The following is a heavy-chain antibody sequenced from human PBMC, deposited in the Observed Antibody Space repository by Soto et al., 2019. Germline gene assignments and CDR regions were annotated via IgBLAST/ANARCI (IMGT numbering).Heavy chain of an antibody. CDR3: AKAFYGGNSFGGYYFDY. D-gene: IGHD4-17*01. V-gene: IGHV3-23*01. J-gene: IGHJ4*02. Sequence: HPGGSLRLSCAASGFTFSSYAMSWVRQAPGKGLEWVSAISGSGGSTYYADSVKGRFTISRDNSKNTLYLQMNSLRAEDTAVYYCAKAFYGGNSFGGYYFDYWGQGTLVTV. CDR1: GFTFSSYA. CDR2: ISGSGGST.